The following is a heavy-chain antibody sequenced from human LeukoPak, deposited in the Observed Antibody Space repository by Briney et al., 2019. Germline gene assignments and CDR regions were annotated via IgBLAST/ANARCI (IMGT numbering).Heavy chain of an antibody. D-gene: IGHD3-22*01. CDR2: IIPILGIA. CDR1: GGTFSSYA. CDR3: ARDYYDSSALPMDV. V-gene: IGHV1-69*04. Sequence: SVKASCKASGGTFSSYAISWVRQAPGQGLEWMGRIIPILGIANYAQKFQGRVTITADKSTSTAYMELSSLRSEDTAVYYCARDYYDSSALPMDVWGQGTTVTVSS. J-gene: IGHJ6*02.